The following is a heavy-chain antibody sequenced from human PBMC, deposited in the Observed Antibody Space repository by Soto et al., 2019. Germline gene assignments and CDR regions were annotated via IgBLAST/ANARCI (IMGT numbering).Heavy chain of an antibody. CDR3: ATVAALLYYYYGMDV. V-gene: IGHV3-11*01. J-gene: IGHJ6*02. Sequence: PGGSLRLSCAASGFTFRDYYMSWIRQAPGKGLEWVSYISSSGSTIYYADSVKGRFTIPRDNAKNSLYLQMNSLRAEDTAVYYCATVAALLYYYYGMDVWGQGTTVTVSS. CDR1: GFTFRDYY. CDR2: ISSSGSTI. D-gene: IGHD2-15*01.